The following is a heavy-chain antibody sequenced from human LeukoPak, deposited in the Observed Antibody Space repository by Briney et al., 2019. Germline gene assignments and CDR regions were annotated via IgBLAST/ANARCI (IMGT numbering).Heavy chain of an antibody. J-gene: IGHJ4*02. D-gene: IGHD4-23*01. CDR1: GLSFRDAW. V-gene: IGHV3-15*01. CDR2: TIGGDGPA. CDR3: TWMATVVTVDI. Sequence: GRSLRLSCAVSGLSFRDAWLCWVRQAPGKGLEWIGRTIGGDGPADYAAPVKGRFTISRDYSKDTMYLHMNSLKTEDTAVYYCTWMATVVTVDIWGQGTLVTVCS.